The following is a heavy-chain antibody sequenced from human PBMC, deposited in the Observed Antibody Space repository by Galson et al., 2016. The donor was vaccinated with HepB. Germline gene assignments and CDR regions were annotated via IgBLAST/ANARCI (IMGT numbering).Heavy chain of an antibody. D-gene: IGHD4-11*01. Sequence: SLRLSCAASGFTVSSNYMSWVRQAPGKGLEWVSLIYDGGSADYTDSVKGRFTISRHTPDNTVYLQMNSLRSEDTAVYYCAASYNDYILDYWGQGTLVTVSS. CDR2: IYDGGSA. CDR1: GFTVSSNY. J-gene: IGHJ4*02. CDR3: AASYNDYILDY. V-gene: IGHV3-53*04.